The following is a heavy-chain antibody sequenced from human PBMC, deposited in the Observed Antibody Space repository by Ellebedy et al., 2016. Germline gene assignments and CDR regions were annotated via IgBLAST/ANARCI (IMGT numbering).Heavy chain of an antibody. CDR2: ISAYNGNT. J-gene: IGHJ6*03. D-gene: IGHD1-1*01. V-gene: IGHV1-18*01. CDR1: GYTFTSYG. CDR3: ARIEYNWNDLRVHYMDV. Sequence: ASVKVSCXASGYTFTSYGISWVRQAPGQGLEWMGWISAYNGNTNYAQKLQGRVTMTTDTSTSTAYMELRSLRSDDTAVYYCARIEYNWNDLRVHYMDVWGKGTTVTVSS.